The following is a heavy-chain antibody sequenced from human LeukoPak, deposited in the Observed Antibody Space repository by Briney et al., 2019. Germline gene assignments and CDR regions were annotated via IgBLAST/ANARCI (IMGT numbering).Heavy chain of an antibody. CDR3: ARDRSIAARPGGWFDP. Sequence: ASVKVSCKASGYTFTSYYMHWVRQAPGQGLEWMGWINPNSGGTNYAQKFQGRVTMTRDTSISTAYMELSRLRSDDTAVYYCARDRSIAARPGGWFDPWGQGTLVTVSS. CDR1: GYTFTSYY. J-gene: IGHJ5*02. D-gene: IGHD6-6*01. CDR2: INPNSGGT. V-gene: IGHV1-2*02.